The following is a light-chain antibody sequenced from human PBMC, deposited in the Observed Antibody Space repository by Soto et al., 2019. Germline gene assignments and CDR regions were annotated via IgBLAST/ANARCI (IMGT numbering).Light chain of an antibody. CDR3: CSFAGGSSYV. V-gene: IGLV1-40*01. CDR1: SSNIGAGYD. Sequence: QSALTRPPSVSGAPGQRVTISCTGSSSNIGAGYDVHWYQQLPGTAPKLLIYGNSNRPSGVPDRFSGSKSGTSASLAITGFRAEDEADYYCCSFAGGSSYVFGTGTRVPVL. CDR2: GNS. J-gene: IGLJ1*01.